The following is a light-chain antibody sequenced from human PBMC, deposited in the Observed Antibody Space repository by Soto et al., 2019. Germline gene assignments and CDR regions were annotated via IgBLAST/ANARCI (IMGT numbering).Light chain of an antibody. J-gene: IGKJ5*01. CDR1: QSVSTN. CDR3: QQRSNWPA. CDR2: DAS. V-gene: IGKV3-11*01. Sequence: EIVLTQSPTTLSLSPGERATLSCRTSQSVSTNVAWYQQKPGQAPRLLIYDASNRATGIPARFSGSGSGTDFTLTISSLEPEDFAVYYCQQRSNWPAFGQGTRLEMK.